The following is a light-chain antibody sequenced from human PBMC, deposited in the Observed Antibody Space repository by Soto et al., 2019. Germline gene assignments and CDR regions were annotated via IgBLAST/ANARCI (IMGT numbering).Light chain of an antibody. Sequence: DIQMTQSPSSLSASVGDRVTITCRASQSISSYLNWYQQKVGKAPKLLIYAASSLQSGVPSRFSGSGSGTDFTLTISSLQPEDFATYYCQQSYSTPRYTFGQGTKLEIK. CDR3: QQSYSTPRYT. J-gene: IGKJ2*01. V-gene: IGKV1-39*01. CDR2: AAS. CDR1: QSISSY.